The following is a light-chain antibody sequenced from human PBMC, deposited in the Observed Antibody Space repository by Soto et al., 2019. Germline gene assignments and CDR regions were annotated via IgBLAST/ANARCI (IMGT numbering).Light chain of an antibody. V-gene: IGLV2-14*01. Sequence: QSALTQPASVSGSPGQSITISCIGTSNDVGGYDYVSWYQQYPGKAPKLMIYDVTDRPPGVSNRFSGSKSDNTASLTISGLQADDEADYYCSSYTSSSALDVFGSGTKVTVL. J-gene: IGLJ1*01. CDR2: DVT. CDR1: SNDVGGYDY. CDR3: SSYTSSSALDV.